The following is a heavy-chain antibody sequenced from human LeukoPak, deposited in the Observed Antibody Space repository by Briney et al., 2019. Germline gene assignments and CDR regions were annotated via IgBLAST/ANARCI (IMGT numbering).Heavy chain of an antibody. CDR3: ARASHWNQLHYFDY. D-gene: IGHD1-1*01. J-gene: IGHJ4*02. CDR2: IYHSGST. V-gene: IGHV4-4*02. Sequence: SGTLSLTCAVSGGSISSSNWWSWVRQPPEKGLEWIGEIYHSGSTNYNPSLKSRVTISVDKSKNQFSLKLSSVTAADTAVYYCARASHWNQLHYFDYWGQGTLVTVSS. CDR1: GGSISSSNW.